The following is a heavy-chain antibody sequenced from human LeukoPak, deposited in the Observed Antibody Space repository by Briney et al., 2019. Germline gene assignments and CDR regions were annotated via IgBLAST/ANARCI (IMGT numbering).Heavy chain of an antibody. V-gene: IGHV4-39*01. CDR3: ARPGSSGWTSFDY. CDR2: IYYSGST. J-gene: IGHJ4*02. Sequence: SETLSLTCTVSGGSTSSSSYYWGWIRQPPGKGLVWIGSIYYSGSTYYNPSLKSRVTISVDTSKNQFSLRLNSVTAADTAVYYCARPGSSGWTSFDYWGQGTLVTVSS. CDR1: GGSTSSSSYY. D-gene: IGHD6-19*01.